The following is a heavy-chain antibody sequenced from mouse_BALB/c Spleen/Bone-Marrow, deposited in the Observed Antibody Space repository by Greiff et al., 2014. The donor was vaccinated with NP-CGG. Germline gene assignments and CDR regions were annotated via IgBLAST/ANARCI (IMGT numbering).Heavy chain of an antibody. V-gene: IGHV1-7*01. Sequence: VQLQQSGAELAKPGASVKMSCKASGYTFTNYWMHWVKQRPGQGLEWIGYINPSTGYTEYNQKFKDKATLTADKSSSTAYMQLSSLTSEDSAVYYRARIYYYGRDYWGQGTTLTVSS. CDR1: GYTFTNYW. CDR3: ARIYYYGRDY. J-gene: IGHJ2*01. CDR2: INPSTGYT. D-gene: IGHD1-1*01.